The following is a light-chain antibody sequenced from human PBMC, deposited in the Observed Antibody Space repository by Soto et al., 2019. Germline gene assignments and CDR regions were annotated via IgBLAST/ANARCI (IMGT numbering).Light chain of an antibody. Sequence: QSALTQPASVSGSPGQSITISCTGTSSDVGGYNYVSWYQQHPGKAPKLMIYEVRNRPSGVSNRFSGSKSGNTASLTISGLQAEDEADYYCSSYTSSSSLYVFGTGTQLTVL. CDR2: EVR. J-gene: IGLJ1*01. CDR3: SSYTSSSSLYV. CDR1: SSDVGGYNY. V-gene: IGLV2-14*01.